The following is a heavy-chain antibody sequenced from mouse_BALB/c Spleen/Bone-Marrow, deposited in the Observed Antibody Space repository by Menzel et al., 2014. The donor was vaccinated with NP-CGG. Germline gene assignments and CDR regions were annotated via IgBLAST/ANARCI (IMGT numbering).Heavy chain of an antibody. CDR3: TTLARNNFDY. J-gene: IGHJ2*01. CDR2: IYPGNSDT. CDR1: GYTFXNYW. Sequence: VHVKQSGTVLARPGAAVKMSCKASGYTFXNYWMHWIKQRPGQGLEWIGTIYPGNSDTTYNQKFKGKAKLTAVTSTSTAYMELSSLTNEDSAVYYCTTLARNNFDYWGQGTTLTVSS. D-gene: IGHD3-1*01. V-gene: IGHV1-5*01.